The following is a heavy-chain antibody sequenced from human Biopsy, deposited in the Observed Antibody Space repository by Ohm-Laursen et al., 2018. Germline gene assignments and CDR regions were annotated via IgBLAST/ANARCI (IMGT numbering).Heavy chain of an antibody. D-gene: IGHD2-8*01. CDR2: INCKTGAT. CDR3: ARDPLNGHKHFDY. CDR1: SYTFTDYN. Sequence: GASVKVSCNASSYTFTDYNIHWMRQAPGQGLEWLGYINCKTGATNCAQKFQGTVTMTRDTSISTAYLALGSLRSADTAIYYCARDPLNGHKHFDYWGQGSLVTVSS. J-gene: IGHJ4*02. V-gene: IGHV1-2*02.